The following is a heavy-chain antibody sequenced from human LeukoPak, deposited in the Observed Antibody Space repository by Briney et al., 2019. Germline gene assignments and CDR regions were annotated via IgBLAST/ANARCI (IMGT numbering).Heavy chain of an antibody. Sequence: ASVKVSCKTSGYSFTDYYMHWVRQAPGQGLEWMGWVNPNSGGTSSAQKFQGRVTMTRDTSISTVYMEVSWLTSDDTAIYYCARADRLHGGPYLIGPWGQGTLVTVSS. CDR1: GYSFTDYY. CDR3: ARADRLHGGPYLIGP. CDR2: VNPNSGGT. J-gene: IGHJ5*02. V-gene: IGHV1-2*02. D-gene: IGHD2-21*01.